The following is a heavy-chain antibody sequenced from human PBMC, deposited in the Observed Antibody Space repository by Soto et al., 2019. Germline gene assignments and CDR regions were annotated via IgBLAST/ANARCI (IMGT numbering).Heavy chain of an antibody. Sequence: QVQLVQSGAEVKKPGSSVKVSCKTSGDTFNSYSITWVRQAPGRGLEWMGRIIPILGIVNYAQKFQGRVTITADKFTNTAYMELSSLRSEDTAVYYCATEYSSRTSCYALKDYFHYYMDFWGKGTTVTVSS. J-gene: IGHJ6*03. CDR1: GDTFNSYS. V-gene: IGHV1-69*08. D-gene: IGHD2-2*01. CDR3: ATEYSSRTSCYALKDYFHYYMDF. CDR2: IIPILGIV.